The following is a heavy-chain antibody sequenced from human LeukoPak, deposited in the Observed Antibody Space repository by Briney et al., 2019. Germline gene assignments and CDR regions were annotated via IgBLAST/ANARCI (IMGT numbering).Heavy chain of an antibody. J-gene: IGHJ5*02. CDR2: TNHSGST. Sequence: SETLSLTCAVYGGSFSGYYWSWIRQPPGKGLEWIGETNHSGSTNYNPSLKSRVAISVDTSKNQFSLKLNSVTAADTAVYYCARGQWEIRFDPWGQGTLVTVSS. CDR3: ARGQWEIRFDP. D-gene: IGHD1-26*01. V-gene: IGHV4-34*01. CDR1: GGSFSGYY.